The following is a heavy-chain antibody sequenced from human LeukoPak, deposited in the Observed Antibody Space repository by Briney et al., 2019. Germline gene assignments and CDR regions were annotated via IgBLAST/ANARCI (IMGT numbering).Heavy chain of an antibody. CDR3: ARVPYSSSLFDY. Sequence: SETLSLTCTVSGGSISSYYWSWIRQPAGKGLEWIGRIYISETTIYNPSLRSRVTMSVDTSKNQFSLKLSSVTAADTAVYYCARVPYSSSLFDYWGQGTLVTVSS. D-gene: IGHD6-6*01. CDR1: GGSISSYY. V-gene: IGHV4-4*07. J-gene: IGHJ4*02. CDR2: IYISETT.